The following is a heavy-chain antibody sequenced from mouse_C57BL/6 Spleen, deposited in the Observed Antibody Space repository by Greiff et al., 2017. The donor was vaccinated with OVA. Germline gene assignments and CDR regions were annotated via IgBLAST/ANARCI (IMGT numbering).Heavy chain of an antibody. Sequence: VQLQQSGAELVRPGASVKLSCTASGFNIKDDYMHWVKQRPEQGLEWIGWIDPENGDTEYASKFQGKATITADTSSNTAYLQLSSLTSEDTAVYYCTTEGYYGSRAGFAYWGQGTLVTVSA. CDR3: TTEGYYGSRAGFAY. V-gene: IGHV14-4*01. J-gene: IGHJ3*01. CDR2: IDPENGDT. CDR1: GFNIKDDY. D-gene: IGHD1-1*01.